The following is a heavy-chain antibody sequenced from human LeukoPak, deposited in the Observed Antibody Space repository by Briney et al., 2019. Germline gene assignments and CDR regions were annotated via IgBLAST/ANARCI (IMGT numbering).Heavy chain of an antibody. CDR1: GFTFSKAW. CDR2: IKSKTDGGTT. V-gene: IGHV3-15*01. D-gene: IGHD2-2*01. CDR3: TTDLRGGYCRTTSCTVGY. J-gene: IGHJ4*02. Sequence: GESLRLSCVASGFTFSKAWMSWVRQAPGKGLEWVDRIKSKTDGGTTDYGAPVNGRFTISRDDSKNTLYLQMNSLKTEDTAVYYCTTDLRGGYCRTTSCTVGYWGQGTLVTVSS.